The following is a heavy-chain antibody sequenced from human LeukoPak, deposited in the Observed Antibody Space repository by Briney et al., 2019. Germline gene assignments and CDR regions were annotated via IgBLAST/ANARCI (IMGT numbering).Heavy chain of an antibody. J-gene: IGHJ4*02. CDR3: AKSGGYGLIDY. V-gene: IGHV4-39*01. D-gene: IGHD1-26*01. CDR1: GASISGSGYY. Sequence: PSETLSLTCTVSGASISGSGYYWGWIRQPPGKGLEWIGSIYSRGSTYYNPSLESRVTISIETSKNQISLRLNSVTAADTAMYYCAKSGGYGLIDYWGQGTLVTVSS. CDR2: IYSRGST.